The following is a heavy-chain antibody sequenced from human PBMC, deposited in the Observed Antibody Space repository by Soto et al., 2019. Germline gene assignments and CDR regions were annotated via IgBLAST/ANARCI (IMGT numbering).Heavy chain of an antibody. CDR3: AKGRSITMIVVVINDAFDI. CDR2: ISYDGSNK. CDR1: GFTFSSYG. V-gene: IGHV3-30*18. D-gene: IGHD3-22*01. Sequence: QVQLVEPGGGVVQPGRSLRLSCAASGFTFSSYGMHWVRQAPGKGLEWVAVISYDGSNKYYADSVKGRFTISRDNSKNTLYLQMNSLRAEDTAVYYCAKGRSITMIVVVINDAFDIWGQGTMVTVSS. J-gene: IGHJ3*02.